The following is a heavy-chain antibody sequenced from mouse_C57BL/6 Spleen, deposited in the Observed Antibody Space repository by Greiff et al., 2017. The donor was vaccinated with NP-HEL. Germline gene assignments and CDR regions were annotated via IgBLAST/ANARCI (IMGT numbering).Heavy chain of an antibody. CDR2: INPNNGGT. Sequence: EVQLQQSGPELVKPGASVKIPCKASGYTFTDYNMDWVKQSHGKSLEWIGDINPNNGGTIYNQKFKGKATLTVDKSSSTAYMELRSLTSEDTAVYYCARGNGNYETYAMDYWGQGTSVTVSS. V-gene: IGHV1-18*01. CDR3: ARGNGNYETYAMDY. CDR1: GYTFTDYN. J-gene: IGHJ4*01. D-gene: IGHD2-1*01.